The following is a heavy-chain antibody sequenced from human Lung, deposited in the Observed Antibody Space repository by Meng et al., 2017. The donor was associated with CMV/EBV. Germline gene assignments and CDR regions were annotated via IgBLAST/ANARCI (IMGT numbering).Heavy chain of an antibody. CDR2: IWNDGSIK. D-gene: IGHD3-9*01. CDR1: GFTFSSYG. J-gene: IGHJ6*02. V-gene: IGHV3-33*06. CDR3: AKAQFGRYFDGRDGMDV. Sequence: GGSXRLXCAASGFTFSSYGMHWVRQAPGKGLEWVAVIWNDGSIKYYADSVKGRFTISRDNSKNTLYLQMYSLRADDTAVYHCAKAQFGRYFDGRDGMDVWXQETXVTVSS.